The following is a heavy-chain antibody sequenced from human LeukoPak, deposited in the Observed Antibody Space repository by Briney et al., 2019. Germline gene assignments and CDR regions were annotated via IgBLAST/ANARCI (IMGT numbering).Heavy chain of an antibody. V-gene: IGHV3-23*01. CDR2: ISDSGGST. J-gene: IGHJ4*02. CDR1: GFTFNNYA. Sequence: GGSLRLSCAASGFTFNNYAMSWVRQAPGKGLEWVSTISDSGGSTYYADSVKGRFTNSGDNSKNTLYLQMNSLRAEDTAVYYCAPSAFDYWGQGTLVTVSS. CDR3: APSAFDY.